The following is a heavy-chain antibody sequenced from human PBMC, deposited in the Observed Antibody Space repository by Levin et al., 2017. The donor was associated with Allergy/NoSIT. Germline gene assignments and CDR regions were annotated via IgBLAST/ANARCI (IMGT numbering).Heavy chain of an antibody. D-gene: IGHD3-22*01. CDR3: ARSLYYYDSSGYRDAFDI. Sequence: GESLKISCAASGFTFSDYYLSWIRQAPGKGLEWVSYISSSSSYTNYADSVKGRFTISRDNAKNSLYLQMNSLRAEDTAVYYCARSLYYYDSSGYRDAFDIWGQGTMVTVSS. CDR2: ISSSSSYT. CDR1: GFTFSDYY. V-gene: IGHV3-11*03. J-gene: IGHJ3*02.